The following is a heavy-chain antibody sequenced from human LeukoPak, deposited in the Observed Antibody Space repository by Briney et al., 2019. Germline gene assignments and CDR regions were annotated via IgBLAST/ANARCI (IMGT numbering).Heavy chain of an antibody. D-gene: IGHD6-13*01. Sequence: ASVKVSCKASGYTFTGYYMHWVRQAPGQGLEWMGWINPNSGGTNYAQKFQGRVTMTRDTSISTAYMELSRLRSDDTAVYYCARVRAAAGDYYYYYMDVWGKGTTVTVSS. CDR1: GYTFTGYY. J-gene: IGHJ6*03. CDR2: INPNSGGT. V-gene: IGHV1-2*02. CDR3: ARVRAAAGDYYYYYMDV.